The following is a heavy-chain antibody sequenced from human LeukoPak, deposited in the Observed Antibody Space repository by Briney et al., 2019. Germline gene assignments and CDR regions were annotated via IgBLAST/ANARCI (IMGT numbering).Heavy chain of an antibody. V-gene: IGHV3-15*01. CDR3: TTYYYDSTSDFAY. CDR1: GFTFNNAW. CDR2: VKSKPDGGTT. Sequence: GGSLRLSCAASGFTFNNAWMSWVRQAPGKGLEWVGRVKSKPDGGTTDYATPVKGRFTISRDDSKATLYLQMNSLKTEDTAVYYCTTYYYDSTSDFAYWGQGTLVTVSS. J-gene: IGHJ4*02. D-gene: IGHD3-22*01.